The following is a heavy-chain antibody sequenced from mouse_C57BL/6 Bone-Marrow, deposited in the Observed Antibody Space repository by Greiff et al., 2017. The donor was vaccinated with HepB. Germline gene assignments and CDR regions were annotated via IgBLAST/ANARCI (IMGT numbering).Heavy chain of an antibody. CDR1: GFTFTDYY. CDR3: ARYDYGNPDY. D-gene: IGHD2-1*01. V-gene: IGHV7-3*01. CDR2: IRNKANGYTT. Sequence: EVMLVESGGGLVQPGGSLSLSCAASGFTFTDYYMSWVRQPPGKALEWLGFIRNKANGYTTEYSASVKGRFTISRDNSQSILYLQMNALRAEDSATYYCARYDYGNPDYWGQGTTLTVSS. J-gene: IGHJ2*01.